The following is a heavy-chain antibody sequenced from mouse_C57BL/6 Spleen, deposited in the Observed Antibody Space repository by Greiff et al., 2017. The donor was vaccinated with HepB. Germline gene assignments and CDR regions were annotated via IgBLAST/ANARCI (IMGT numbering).Heavy chain of an antibody. CDR2: IYPGDGDT. J-gene: IGHJ1*03. D-gene: IGHD1-1*01. Sequence: QVHVKQSGPELVKPGASVKISCKASGYAFSSSWMNWVKQRPGEGLEWIGRIYPGDGDTNYNGKFKGKATLTADKSSSTAYMQRSSRTSEDSAVYFCARLDYYGSSYWYFDVWGTGTTVTVSS. CDR1: GYAFSSSW. CDR3: ARLDYYGSSYWYFDV. V-gene: IGHV1-82*01.